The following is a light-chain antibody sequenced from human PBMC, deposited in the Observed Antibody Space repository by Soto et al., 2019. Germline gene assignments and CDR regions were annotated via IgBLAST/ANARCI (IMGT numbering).Light chain of an antibody. V-gene: IGKV1-27*01. CDR2: AAS. CDR1: QGISNF. J-gene: IGKJ1*01. CDR3: QQSFASSWT. Sequence: DIQMTQSPSSLSASVGDRVTITCRASQGISNFLAWYQQKPGKVPKLLIYAASTLQSGVPSRFSVGGSGTDFNLTISSLQPEDGATYYYQQSFASSWTFGHRTKVDI.